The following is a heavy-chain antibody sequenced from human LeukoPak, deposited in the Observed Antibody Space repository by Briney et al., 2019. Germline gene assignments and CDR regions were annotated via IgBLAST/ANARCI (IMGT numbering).Heavy chain of an antibody. V-gene: IGHV4-30-4*01. D-gene: IGHD3-3*01. CDR2: IYYSGST. Sequence: SETLSLTCTVSGGSISSGDYYWSWIRQPPGKGLEWIGYIYYSGSTYYNPSLKSRVTISVDTSKNQFSLKLSSVTAADTAVYYCARGDYDFWSGYYTHANGNSYQIDYWGQGTLVTVSS. J-gene: IGHJ4*02. CDR1: GGSISSGDYY. CDR3: ARGDYDFWSGYYTHANGNSYQIDY.